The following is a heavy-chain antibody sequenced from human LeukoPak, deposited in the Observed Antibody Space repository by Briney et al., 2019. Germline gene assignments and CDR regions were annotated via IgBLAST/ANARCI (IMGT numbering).Heavy chain of an antibody. CDR3: ARDSAGGSLAPDY. CDR2: ISSSGSTI. D-gene: IGHD1-26*01. V-gene: IGHV3-11*04. J-gene: IGHJ4*02. Sequence: GGSLRLSYAASGFTFSDYYMSWIRRAPGKGLEWVSYISSSGSTIYYADSVKGRFTISRDNAKNSLYPQMNSLRAEDTDVYYCARDSAGGSLAPDYWGQGTLVTVSS. CDR1: GFTFSDYY.